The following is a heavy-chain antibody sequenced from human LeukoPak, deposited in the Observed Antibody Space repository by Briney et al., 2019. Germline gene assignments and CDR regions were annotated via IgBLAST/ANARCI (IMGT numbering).Heavy chain of an antibody. CDR2: IIPILGIA. CDR1: GGTFSSYA. Sequence: SVKVSCKASGGTFSSYAIRWVRLAPGQGLEWMGRIIPILGIANYAQKFQGRVTITADKSTSTAYMELSSLRSEDTAVYYCARGGTEQWLIDYWGQGTLVTVSS. D-gene: IGHD6-19*01. CDR3: ARGGTEQWLIDY. V-gene: IGHV1-69*04. J-gene: IGHJ4*02.